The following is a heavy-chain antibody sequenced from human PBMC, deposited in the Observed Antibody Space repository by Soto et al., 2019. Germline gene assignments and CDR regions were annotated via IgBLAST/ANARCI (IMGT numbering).Heavy chain of an antibody. V-gene: IGHV4-30-2*01. J-gene: IGHJ5*02. CDR2: IYHSGST. D-gene: IGHD3-9*01. Sequence: PSETLSLTCAVSGGSISSGGYSWSWIRQPPGKGLEWIGYIYHSGSTYYNPSLKSRVTISVDRSKNQFSLKLSSVTAADTAVYYCAGGYYDILTGYYNWFDPWGQGNLVTVSS. CDR3: AGGYYDILTGYYNWFDP. CDR1: GGSISSGGYS.